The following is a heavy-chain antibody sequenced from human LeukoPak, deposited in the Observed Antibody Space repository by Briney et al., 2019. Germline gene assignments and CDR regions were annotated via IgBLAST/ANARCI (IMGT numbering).Heavy chain of an antibody. J-gene: IGHJ1*01. D-gene: IGHD2-15*01. Sequence: SETLSLTCAVYGGSFSGHYWSWIRQPPGKGLEWIGEINHSGSTNYNPSLKSRVIISVDTSRNQFSLKLSSVTAADTAVYYCASCVSGQCGAAEHWGQGTLVTVSS. CDR3: ASCVSGQCGAAEH. V-gene: IGHV4-34*01. CDR2: INHSGST. CDR1: GGSFSGHY.